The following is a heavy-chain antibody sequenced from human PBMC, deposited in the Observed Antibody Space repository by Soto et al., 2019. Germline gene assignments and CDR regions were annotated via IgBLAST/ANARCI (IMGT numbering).Heavy chain of an antibody. CDR3: ATYCRGGSCGSN. J-gene: IGHJ4*02. Sequence: QVQLQQWGAGLLKPSETLSLTCAVYGGSFSGYYWSWIRQPPGKGLEWIGEINHSGSNKHNPSLKRRVHISVDTSQNQFSLMLSSVTAADTAVYYCATYCRGGSCGSNWGQGTLVTVSS. CDR1: GGSFSGYY. V-gene: IGHV4-34*01. D-gene: IGHD2-15*01. CDR2: INHSGSN.